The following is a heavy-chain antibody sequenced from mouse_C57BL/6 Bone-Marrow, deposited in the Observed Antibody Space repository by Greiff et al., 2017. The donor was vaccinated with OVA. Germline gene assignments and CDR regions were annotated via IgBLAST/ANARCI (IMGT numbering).Heavy chain of an antibody. D-gene: IGHD2-2*01. CDR1: GYTFTSYW. CDR2: IHPNSGST. J-gene: IGHJ4*01. CDR3: AAGVWLRRTGYYYAMDY. Sequence: VQLQQPGAELVKPGASVKLSCKASGYTFTSYWMHWVKQRPGQGLEWIGMIHPNSGSTNYNEKFKSKATLTVDKSSSTAYMQLSSLTSEDSAVYYCAAGVWLRRTGYYYAMDYWGQGTSVTVSS. V-gene: IGHV1-64*01.